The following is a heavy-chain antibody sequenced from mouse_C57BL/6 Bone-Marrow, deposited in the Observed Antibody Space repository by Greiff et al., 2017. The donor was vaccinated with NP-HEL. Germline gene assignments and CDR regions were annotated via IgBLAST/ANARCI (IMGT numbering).Heavy chain of an antibody. V-gene: IGHV1-64*01. D-gene: IGHD1-1*01. CDR3: TKGKVYGSSYFDY. CDR2: IHPTSGST. Sequence: QVQLQQPGAELVKPGASVKLSCKASGYTFTSYWMHWVKQRPGQGLEWIGMIHPTSGSTNYNEKFKSKATLTVDKSSSTAYMQLSSLTSEDSADYYGTKGKVYGSSYFDYWGQGTTLTVSA. J-gene: IGHJ2*01. CDR1: GYTFTSYW.